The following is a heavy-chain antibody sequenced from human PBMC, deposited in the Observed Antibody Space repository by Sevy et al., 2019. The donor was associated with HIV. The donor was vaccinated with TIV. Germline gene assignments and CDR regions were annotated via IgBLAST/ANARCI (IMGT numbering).Heavy chain of an antibody. CDR1: GYTFTSYD. J-gene: IGHJ3*02. CDR2: MNPNSGNT. D-gene: IGHD3-22*01. V-gene: IGHV1-8*03. CDR3: ARVRGITMITGGAFDI. Sequence: ASVKVSCKASGYTFTSYDINWVRQATGQGLEWMGWMNPNSGNTGYPQKFQGRVTITRNTSISTAYMELSSLRSEDTAVYYCARVRGITMITGGAFDIWGQGTMVTVSS.